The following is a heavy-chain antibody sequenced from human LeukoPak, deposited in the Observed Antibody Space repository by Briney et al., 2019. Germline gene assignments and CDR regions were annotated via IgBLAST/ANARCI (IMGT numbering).Heavy chain of an antibody. CDR1: GYSISSGRY. D-gene: IGHD3-10*01. J-gene: IGHJ4*02. V-gene: IGHV4-38-2*01. CDR2: VYHSGTT. Sequence: SETLSLTCAVSGYSISSGRYWGGIRQPPGKGLEWIGSVYHSGTTYYNPSLKSRVAISVDTSKNQFFLTLRSVTAADTAVYYGARSLSSAGMDYWGQGTLVTVSS. CDR3: ARSLSSAGMDY.